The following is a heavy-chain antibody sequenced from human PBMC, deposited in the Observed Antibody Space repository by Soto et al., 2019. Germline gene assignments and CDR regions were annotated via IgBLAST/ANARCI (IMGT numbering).Heavy chain of an antibody. J-gene: IGHJ4*02. CDR1: GFTIGSYA. CDR3: AKADCSSIQCYVLDY. CDR2: ISGNGDTT. Sequence: GGSLRLSCVGSGFTIGSYAMSWVRQAPGKGLEWVSAISGNGDTTECADSVKGRVIISRDTFKNTLYLQMDTLRAEDTAIYYCAKADCSSIQCYVLDYWGQGTLVTVSS. D-gene: IGHD2-2*01. V-gene: IGHV3-23*01.